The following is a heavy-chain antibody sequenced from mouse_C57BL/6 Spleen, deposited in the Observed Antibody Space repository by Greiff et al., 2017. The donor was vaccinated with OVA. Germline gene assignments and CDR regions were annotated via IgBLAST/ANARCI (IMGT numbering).Heavy chain of an antibody. CDR2: ISSGSSTI. CDR3: ARGPYYGSSYFYFDY. D-gene: IGHD1-1*01. V-gene: IGHV5-17*01. Sequence: DVHLVESGGGLVKPGGSLKLSCAASGFTFSDYGMHWVRQAPEKGLEWVAYISSGSSTIYYADTVKGRFTISRDNAKNTLFLQMTSLRSEDTAMYYGARGPYYGSSYFYFDYWGQGTTLTVSS. J-gene: IGHJ2*01. CDR1: GFTFSDYG.